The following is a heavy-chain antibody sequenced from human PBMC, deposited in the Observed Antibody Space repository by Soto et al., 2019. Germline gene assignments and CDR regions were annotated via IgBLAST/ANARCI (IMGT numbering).Heavy chain of an antibody. CDR2: ISAYNGNT. D-gene: IGHD3-9*01. CDR1: GYTFTSYG. V-gene: IGHV1-18*01. J-gene: IGHJ3*02. Sequence: ASVKVSCKASGYTFTSYGISWVRQSPGQGLEWMGWISAYNGNTNYAQKLQGRVTMTTDTSTSTAYMELRSLRSDDSAVYYCARGKYFFFLTGYPPDPFYIWGQGTMVPVSS. CDR3: ARGKYFFFLTGYPPDPFYI.